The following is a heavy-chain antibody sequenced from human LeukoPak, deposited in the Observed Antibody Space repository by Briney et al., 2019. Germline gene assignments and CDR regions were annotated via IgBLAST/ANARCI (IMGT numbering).Heavy chain of an antibody. CDR3: ARELGVVPAAIRESGVAFDI. Sequence: PGGSLRLSCAASGFTFSSYSMNWARQAPGKGLEWVSSISSSSSYIYYADSVKGRFTISRDNAKNSLYLQMNSLRAEDTAVYYCARELGVVPAAIRESGVAFDIWGQGTMVTVSS. V-gene: IGHV3-21*01. CDR2: ISSSSSYI. CDR1: GFTFSSYS. J-gene: IGHJ3*02. D-gene: IGHD2-2*01.